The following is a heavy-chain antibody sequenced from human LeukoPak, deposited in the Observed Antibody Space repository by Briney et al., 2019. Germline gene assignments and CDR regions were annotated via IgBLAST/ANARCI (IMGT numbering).Heavy chain of an antibody. Sequence: PGRSLRLSCAASGFTFSSYGMHWVRQAPGKGLEWVAVIWYDGDNKYYADSVKGRFTISRDNSKNTLYLQMNSLRAEGTAVYYCARDGIAAAGQYYCYGMDVWGQGTTVTVSS. CDR3: ARDGIAAAGQYYCYGMDV. CDR2: IWYDGDNK. CDR1: GFTFSSYG. D-gene: IGHD6-13*01. V-gene: IGHV3-33*01. J-gene: IGHJ6*02.